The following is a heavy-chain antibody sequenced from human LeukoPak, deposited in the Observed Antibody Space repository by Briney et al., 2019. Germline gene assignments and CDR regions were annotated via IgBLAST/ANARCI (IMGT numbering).Heavy chain of an antibody. Sequence: GASVTVSCKASGYTFTGYYMHWVRQAPGQGLDWMGWINPNSGGTNYAQKFQGRVTMTRDTSISTAYMELSRLRSDDTSVYCCARAGHTYYYDSSAFDYWGQGTLVTVSS. D-gene: IGHD3-22*01. J-gene: IGHJ4*02. CDR3: ARAGHTYYYDSSAFDY. V-gene: IGHV1-2*02. CDR2: INPNSGGT. CDR1: GYTFTGYY.